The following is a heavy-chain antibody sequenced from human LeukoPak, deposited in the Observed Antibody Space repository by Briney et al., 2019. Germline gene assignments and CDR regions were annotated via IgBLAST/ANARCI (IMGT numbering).Heavy chain of an antibody. CDR2: IIPLKGTS. CDR1: GGTLSDHV. CDR3: ATYDVLTGFEY. D-gene: IGHD3-9*01. J-gene: IGHJ4*02. V-gene: IGHV1-69*13. Sequence: GASVKVSCKASGGTLSDHVISWVRQAPGHGLEWMGGIIPLKGTSKLTQKLQDRATISADESTNTVYMEVRSLRSEDTALYYCATYDVLTGFEYWGQGTLVTVSS.